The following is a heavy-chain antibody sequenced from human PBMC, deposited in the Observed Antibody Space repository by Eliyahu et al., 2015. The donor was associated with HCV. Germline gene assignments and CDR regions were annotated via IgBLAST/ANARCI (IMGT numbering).Heavy chain of an antibody. CDR3: TSLPGSRGI. V-gene: IGHV3-49*03. J-gene: IGHJ4*02. CDR2: IRRTVYGGTA. CDR1: GFTLGYLA. D-gene: IGHD1-1*01. Sequence: EMQLVQSGGGLVQPGRSLRLSCTGSGFTLGYLAVSWFRQAPGKGLEGVGFIRRTVYGGTADYAASVKDRFTISRDDSKSIVYLQMNSLKPEDTAVYYCTSLPGSRGIWGQGALVTVSS.